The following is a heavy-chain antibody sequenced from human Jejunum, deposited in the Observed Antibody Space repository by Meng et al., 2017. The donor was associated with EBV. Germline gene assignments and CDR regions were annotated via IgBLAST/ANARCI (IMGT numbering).Heavy chain of an antibody. J-gene: IGHJ4*02. V-gene: IGHV3-74*03. CDR2: IQGDVTRP. D-gene: IGHD1-1*01. CDR1: GFAFSRYC. Sequence: VQLLVSGGGVVQHGGSLGLSCAASGFAFSRYCMDWVRQVPGKGPVGVSRIQGDVTRPEYADSVKGRFTISRDNARNTVDLQMYSLRAEDTAVYYCARGRQDGTTIFDYWGQGILVTVSS. CDR3: ARGRQDGTTIFDY.